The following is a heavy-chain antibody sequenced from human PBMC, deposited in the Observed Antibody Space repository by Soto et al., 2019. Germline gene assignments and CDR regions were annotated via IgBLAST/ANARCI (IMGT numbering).Heavy chain of an antibody. CDR3: ARRRLGYCSGGSCYEFDY. CDR2: ISGSGGST. V-gene: IGHV3-23*01. CDR1: GFTFSSYA. D-gene: IGHD2-15*01. Sequence: GGSLRLSCAACGFTFSSYAMSWVRQAPGKGLEWVSAISGSGGSTYYADSVKGRFTISRDNSKNTLYLQMNSLRAEDVAVYYCARRRLGYCSGGSCYEFDYWGQGTLVTVSS. J-gene: IGHJ4*02.